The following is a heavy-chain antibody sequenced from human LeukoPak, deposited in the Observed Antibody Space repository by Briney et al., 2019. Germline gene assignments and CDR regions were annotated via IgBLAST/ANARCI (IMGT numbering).Heavy chain of an antibody. Sequence: PSETLSLTCTVSGGSISSYYWSWIRQPPGKGLEWIGYIYYSGSTYYNPSLKSRVTISVDTSKNQFSLKLSSVTAADTAVYYCARDDYGDYNFDYWGQGTLVTVSS. V-gene: IGHV4-59*12. J-gene: IGHJ4*02. D-gene: IGHD4-17*01. CDR2: IYYSGST. CDR3: ARDDYGDYNFDY. CDR1: GGSISSYY.